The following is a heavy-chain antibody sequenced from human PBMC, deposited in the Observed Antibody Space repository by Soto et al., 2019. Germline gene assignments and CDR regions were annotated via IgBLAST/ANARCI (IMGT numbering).Heavy chain of an antibody. Sequence: SETLSLTCTVSGGSISSGGYYWSWIRQHPGKGLEWIGYIYYSGSTYYNPSLKSRVTISVDTSKNQFSLKLSSVTAADTAVYYCARHLLVRKYYSDSSGYYYGIRYFDYWGQGTLVTVSS. CDR3: ARHLLVRKYYSDSSGYYYGIRYFDY. V-gene: IGHV4-39*01. CDR2: IYYSGST. D-gene: IGHD3-22*01. CDR1: GGSISSGGYY. J-gene: IGHJ4*02.